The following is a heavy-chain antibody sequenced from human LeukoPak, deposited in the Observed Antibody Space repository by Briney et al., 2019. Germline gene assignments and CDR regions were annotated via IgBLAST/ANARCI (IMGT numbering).Heavy chain of an antibody. CDR2: IYSGGST. J-gene: IGHJ6*02. V-gene: IGHV3-53*01. D-gene: IGHD2-2*01. Sequence: GGSLRPSCAASGFTVSSNYMSWVRQAPGKGLEWVSVIYSGGSTYYADSVKGRFTISRDNSKNTLYLQMNSLRAEDTAVYYCASRPAATPYYYYYGMDVWGQGTTVTVSS. CDR1: GFTVSSNY. CDR3: ASRPAATPYYYYYGMDV.